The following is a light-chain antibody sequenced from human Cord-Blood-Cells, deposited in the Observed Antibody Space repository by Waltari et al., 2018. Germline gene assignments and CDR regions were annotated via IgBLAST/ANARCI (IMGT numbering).Light chain of an antibody. Sequence: QSALTQPASVSGSPGQSITISCTGTSSDVGGYNYVSWYQQLPDKAPELMIYDVSSRPSGVSNRVSGSKSGNTASLTISGLQAEDEADYYCSSYTSSSVVVGGGTKLTVL. V-gene: IGLV2-14*01. J-gene: IGLJ2*01. CDR2: DVS. CDR3: SSYTSSSVV. CDR1: SSDVGGYNY.